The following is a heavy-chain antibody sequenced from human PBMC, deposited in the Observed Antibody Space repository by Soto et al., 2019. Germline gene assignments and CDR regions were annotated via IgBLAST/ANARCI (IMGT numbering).Heavy chain of an antibody. J-gene: IGHJ4*02. V-gene: IGHV4-59*08. CDR2: IHYSGGT. CDR1: GGSISGYS. Sequence: QVQLQESGPGLVKPSETLSLTCAVSGGSISGYSWSWIRQPPGKGLEWIGNIHYSGGTNYNPSLKCRVAIALATSKIQCALQLTSVTAADTAVYYCAGRTNYGTAWYPDCWGQGTLVTVSS. CDR3: AGRTNYGTAWYPDC. D-gene: IGHD6-19*01.